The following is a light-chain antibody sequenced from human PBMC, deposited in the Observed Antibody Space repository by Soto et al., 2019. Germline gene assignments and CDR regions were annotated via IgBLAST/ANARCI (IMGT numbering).Light chain of an antibody. Sequence: QSVLTQPPSVSGTPGQNVSLSCSGGPSNIGRNSVTWYQQLPGSAPKLLIFTNTQRPSGIPDRFSGSKSGTSASLTISGLQSDDEADYFCAAWEGTLKYVFGTGTKVTVL. V-gene: IGLV1-44*01. CDR2: TNT. J-gene: IGLJ1*01. CDR1: PSNIGRNS. CDR3: AAWEGTLKYV.